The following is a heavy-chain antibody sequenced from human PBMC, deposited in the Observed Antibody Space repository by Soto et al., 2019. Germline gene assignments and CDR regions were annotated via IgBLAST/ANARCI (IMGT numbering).Heavy chain of an antibody. Sequence: QLQLQESGSGLVKPSQTLSLTCAVSGGSIRSGGYSWSWIRQPPGKGLEWIGYIYHSGSTYYNPSLKSRVTISVDRSNNQFSLKLSSVTAADTAGYYCAGGIAARPLGYWGQGTLVTVSS. CDR1: GGSIRSGGYS. J-gene: IGHJ4*02. CDR2: IYHSGST. CDR3: AGGIAARPLGY. D-gene: IGHD6-6*01. V-gene: IGHV4-30-2*01.